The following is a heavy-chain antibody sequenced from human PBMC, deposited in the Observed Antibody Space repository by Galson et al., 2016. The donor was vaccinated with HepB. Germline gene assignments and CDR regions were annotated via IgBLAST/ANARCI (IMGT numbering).Heavy chain of an antibody. CDR2: IYYSGTP. Sequence: QSPGKGLEWIGHIYYSGTPYYNPSLKSRLTISIDTSGNQFSLKLSSVNAADSAVYYCARVHYDSSGFFADYFDYWGQGTLVTVSS. V-gene: IGHV4-59*01. CDR3: ARVHYDSSGFFADYFDY. D-gene: IGHD3-22*01. J-gene: IGHJ4*02.